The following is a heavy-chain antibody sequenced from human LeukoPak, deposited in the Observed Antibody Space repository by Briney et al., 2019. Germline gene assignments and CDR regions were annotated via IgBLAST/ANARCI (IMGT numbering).Heavy chain of an antibody. Sequence: PGGSVRLSCAASGFTFSSYAMSWVRKAPGKGLEWVSAISGSGGSTYYADSVKGRFTISRDNSKNTLYLQMNSLRAEDTAVYYCAKGRDGYNDAFDIWGQGTMVTVSS. CDR3: AKGRDGYNDAFDI. J-gene: IGHJ3*02. V-gene: IGHV3-23*01. CDR1: GFTFSSYA. CDR2: ISGSGGST. D-gene: IGHD5-24*01.